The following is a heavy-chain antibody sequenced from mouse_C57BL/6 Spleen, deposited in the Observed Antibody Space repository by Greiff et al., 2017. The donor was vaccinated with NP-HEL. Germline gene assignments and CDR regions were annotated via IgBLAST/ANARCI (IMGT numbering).Heavy chain of an antibody. CDR1: GYTFTSYW. D-gene: IGHD1-1*01. J-gene: IGHJ4*01. Sequence: QVQLQQPGAELVKPGASVKVSCKASGYTFTSYWMHWVKQRPGQGLEWIGRIHPSDSDTNYNQKFKGKATLSVDKSSSTAYMQLSSLTSEDSAVYYCASSYGSSSYYAMDYWGQGTSVTVSS. CDR3: ASSYGSSSYYAMDY. V-gene: IGHV1-74*01. CDR2: IHPSDSDT.